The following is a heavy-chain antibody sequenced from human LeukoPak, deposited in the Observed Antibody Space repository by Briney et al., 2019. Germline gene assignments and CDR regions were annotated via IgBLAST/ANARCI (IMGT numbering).Heavy chain of an antibody. J-gene: IGHJ2*01. V-gene: IGHV3-21*01. CDR1: GFTFSSYN. CDR2: LTSSGSYI. D-gene: IGHD3-9*01. Sequence: GSLRLSCAASGFTFSSYNMNWVRQAPGKGLGWVSSLTSSGSYIYNADSVKGRFTISRDNVQNSLYLQMNSLRAEDTAVYYCAGYFDWLPDYWYFDLWDRGTLVTVSS. CDR3: AGYFDWLPDYWYFDL.